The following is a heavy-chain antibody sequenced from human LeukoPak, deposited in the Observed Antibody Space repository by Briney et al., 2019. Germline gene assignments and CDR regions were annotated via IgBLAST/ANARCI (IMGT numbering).Heavy chain of an antibody. Sequence: ASVKVSCKASGYTLTGYYFHLVRLAPGQGLEWMGWINPNTGATHSAQKFQGRITMTRDTSISTAYMDLSRLRSDDTAVYYCARDRVGSGWPRPYYFEVWGQGTLVTVSS. CDR3: ARDRVGSGWPRPYYFEV. V-gene: IGHV1-2*02. CDR1: GYTLTGYY. CDR2: INPNTGAT. J-gene: IGHJ4*02. D-gene: IGHD6-19*01.